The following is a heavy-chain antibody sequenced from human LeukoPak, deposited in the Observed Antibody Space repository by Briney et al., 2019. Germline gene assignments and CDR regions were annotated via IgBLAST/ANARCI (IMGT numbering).Heavy chain of an antibody. CDR3: ARRDIVVVPASILGAFDI. V-gene: IGHV3-20*04. Sequence: PGGSLRLSCAASAFTFGDYGMSWVRHAPGKGLEWVSGINWNGGSKGYADSVKGRFTISRDNAKNSLYLQMNSLRAEDTALYYCARRDIVVVPASILGAFDIWGQGTMVTVSS. J-gene: IGHJ3*02. D-gene: IGHD2-2*02. CDR1: AFTFGDYG. CDR2: INWNGGSK.